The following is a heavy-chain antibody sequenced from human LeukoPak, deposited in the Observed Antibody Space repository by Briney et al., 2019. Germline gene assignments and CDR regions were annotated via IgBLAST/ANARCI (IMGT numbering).Heavy chain of an antibody. CDR1: GGSISSYY. D-gene: IGHD3-22*01. CDR3: AGLGASGNGYLSWFDP. Sequence: KTSETLSLTCTGSGGSISSYYWIWIRQPPGKGLEWIGYIYYSGNSNYNPSLKSRVTISVDTSKNQFSLKLSSVTAADTAVYYCAGLGASGNGYLSWFDPWGQGTLVTVSS. V-gene: IGHV4-59*01. CDR2: IYYSGNS. J-gene: IGHJ5*02.